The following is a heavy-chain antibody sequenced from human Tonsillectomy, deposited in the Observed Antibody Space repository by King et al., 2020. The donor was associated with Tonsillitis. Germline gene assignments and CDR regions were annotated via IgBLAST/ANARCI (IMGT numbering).Heavy chain of an antibody. CDR1: GYTFTNYW. CDR3: ATSDTGTLDY. D-gene: IGHD7-27*01. J-gene: IGHJ4*02. Sequence: QLVQSGAEVKKPGESLKISCKGSGYTFTNYWIAWVRQMPGKGLEWMGIIYPGDSDTRYSPSFQVQVTISADKSIRTAYLQWSSLMASDTATYYCATSDTGTLDYWGQGTLVTVSS. V-gene: IGHV5-51*03. CDR2: IYPGDSDT.